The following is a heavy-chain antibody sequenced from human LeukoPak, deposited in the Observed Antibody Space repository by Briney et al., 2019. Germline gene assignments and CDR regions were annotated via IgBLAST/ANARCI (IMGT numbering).Heavy chain of an antibody. Sequence: SETLSLTCTVSGGSISGYYWSWIRQPPAKGLEWIGYLYYSGSTSYNPSLKSRVTISVDTSKNQFSLKLSSVTAAETAVYYCARDEDSAYGSGSYLSWGQGTLVTVSS. J-gene: IGHJ5*02. D-gene: IGHD3-10*01. CDR2: LYYSGST. CDR1: GGSISGYY. V-gene: IGHV4-59*01. CDR3: ARDEDSAYGSGSYLS.